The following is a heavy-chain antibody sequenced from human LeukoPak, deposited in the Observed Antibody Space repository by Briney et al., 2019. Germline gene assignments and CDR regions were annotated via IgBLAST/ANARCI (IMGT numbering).Heavy chain of an antibody. J-gene: IGHJ4*02. V-gene: IGHV1-2*02. Sequence: ASVKVSCKASGYTFIDYYMHWVRQAPGQGLEWMGWINPNSGGTNYAQKFQGRVTMTRDTSISTAYMELSSLRSEDTAVYYCARGLAVADPFDYWGQGTLVTVSS. CDR1: GYTFIDYY. D-gene: IGHD6-19*01. CDR3: ARGLAVADPFDY. CDR2: INPNSGGT.